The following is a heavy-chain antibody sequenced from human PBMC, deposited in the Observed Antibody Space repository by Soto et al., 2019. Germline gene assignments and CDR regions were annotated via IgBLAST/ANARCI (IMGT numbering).Heavy chain of an antibody. V-gene: IGHV3-48*03. Sequence: GGSLRLSCAASGFTFSSYEMNWVRQAPGKGLEWVSYISSSGSTIYYADSVKGRFTISRDNAKNSLYLQMNSLRAEDTAVYYCARDRSRYYYDSSGPRDYWGQGTLVTVSS. J-gene: IGHJ4*02. CDR2: ISSSGSTI. CDR1: GFTFSSYE. CDR3: ARDRSRYYYDSSGPRDY. D-gene: IGHD3-22*01.